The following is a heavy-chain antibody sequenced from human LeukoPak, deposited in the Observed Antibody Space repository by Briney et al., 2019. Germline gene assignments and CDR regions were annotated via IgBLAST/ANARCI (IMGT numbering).Heavy chain of an antibody. Sequence: PGRSLRLSCAASGFTFSSYGMHWVRQAPGEGLEWVAVIWYDGSNKYYADSVRGRFTISRDNSKNTLYLQMNSLRAEDTAVYYCARDSDDSSGYSRLDYWGQGTLVTVSS. CDR1: GFTFSSYG. CDR2: IWYDGSNK. J-gene: IGHJ4*02. CDR3: ARDSDDSSGYSRLDY. D-gene: IGHD3-22*01. V-gene: IGHV3-33*01.